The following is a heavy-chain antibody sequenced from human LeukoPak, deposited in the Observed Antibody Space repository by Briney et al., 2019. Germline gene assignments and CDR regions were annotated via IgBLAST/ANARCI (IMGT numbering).Heavy chain of an antibody. Sequence: PGGSLRLSCITSGFFFEEYAVNWVRRAAGKGMEWVSGINGDGVSIYYADCVKGRFTISRNNSRNTVSLQINSLRAEDTAIYYCAKTSGYHIFYPMDVWGQGTTVTVSS. CDR3: AKTSGYHIFYPMDV. V-gene: IGHV3-23*01. CDR1: GFFFEEYA. CDR2: INGDGVSI. D-gene: IGHD2-8*01. J-gene: IGHJ6*02.